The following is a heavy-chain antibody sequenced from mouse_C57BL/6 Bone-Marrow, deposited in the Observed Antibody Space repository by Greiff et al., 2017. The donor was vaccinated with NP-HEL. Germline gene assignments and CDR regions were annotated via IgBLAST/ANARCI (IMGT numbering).Heavy chain of an antibody. D-gene: IGHD2-4*01. V-gene: IGHV5-17*01. Sequence: EVKLVESGGGLVKPGGSLKLSCAASGFTFSDYGMHWVRQAPEKGLEWVAYISSGSSTIYYADTVKGRFTISRDNAKNTLFLQMTSLRSEDTAMYYCAKAIYYDYEGVHYYAMDYWGQGTSVTVSS. CDR1: GFTFSDYG. CDR3: AKAIYYDYEGVHYYAMDY. CDR2: ISSGSSTI. J-gene: IGHJ4*01.